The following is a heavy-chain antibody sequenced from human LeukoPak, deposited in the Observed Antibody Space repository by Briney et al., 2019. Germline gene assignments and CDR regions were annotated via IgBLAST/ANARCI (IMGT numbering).Heavy chain of an antibody. CDR1: GFTFSSYP. CDR3: AKARGKTTVAPYYFDY. J-gene: IGHJ4*02. CDR2: ITGSGGST. Sequence: GGSLRLSCAASGFTFSSYPMHWVRQAPGKGLEWVSAITGSGGSTYYADSVKGRFTISRDNSKNTLYLQMNSLRAEDTAVYYCAKARGKTTVAPYYFDYWGQGTLVTVSS. D-gene: IGHD4-23*01. V-gene: IGHV3-23*01.